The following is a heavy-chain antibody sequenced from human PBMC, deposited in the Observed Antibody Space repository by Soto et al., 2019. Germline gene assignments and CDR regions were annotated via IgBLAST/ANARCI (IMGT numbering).Heavy chain of an antibody. CDR1: GYTFTGYY. CDR3: AREVGSVGSYTYSDYYYYGMDV. J-gene: IGHJ6*02. V-gene: IGHV1-2*04. Sequence: GASVKVSCKASGYTFTGYYMHWVRQAPGQGLEWMGWINPNSGGTNYAQKFQGWVTMTRDTSISTAYMELRSLRSDDTAVYYCAREVGSVGSYTYSDYYYYGMDVWGQGTTVTVSS. D-gene: IGHD1-26*01. CDR2: INPNSGGT.